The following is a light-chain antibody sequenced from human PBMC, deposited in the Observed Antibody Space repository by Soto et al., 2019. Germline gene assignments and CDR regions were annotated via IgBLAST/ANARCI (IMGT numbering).Light chain of an antibody. V-gene: IGKV1-5*03. J-gene: IGKJ1*01. CDR1: QTISTS. CDR2: LAS. Sequence: DIQMTQSPSTLSAFVGDRVTITCRASQTISTSLAWYQQKPGKAPKLLIYLASTLQSGVPSRFSGSGSGTEFTLTISNLQPDDFATYFCQQYNNYPRTFGQGTKVDI. CDR3: QQYNNYPRT.